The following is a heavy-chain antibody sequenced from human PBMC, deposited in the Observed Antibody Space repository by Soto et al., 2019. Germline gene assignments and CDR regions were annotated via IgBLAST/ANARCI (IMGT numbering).Heavy chain of an antibody. D-gene: IGHD2-21*02. Sequence: QVQLVQSGAEVKKPGSSVKVSCTASGGTFSSYAISWVRQAPGQGLEWMGGIIPIFGTANYAQKFQGRVTITADESTSTAYMELSSLRSEDTAVYYCAIGVYCGGDCYSGVDYWGQGTLVTVSS. V-gene: IGHV1-69*01. CDR2: IIPIFGTA. CDR1: GGTFSSYA. J-gene: IGHJ4*02. CDR3: AIGVYCGGDCYSGVDY.